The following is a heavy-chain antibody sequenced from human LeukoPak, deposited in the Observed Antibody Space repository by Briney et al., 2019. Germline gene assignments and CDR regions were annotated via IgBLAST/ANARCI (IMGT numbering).Heavy chain of an antibody. CDR1: GGSISSGDYL. V-gene: IGHV4-30-4*01. CDR3: ARGWNYFDD. D-gene: IGHD2-15*01. CDR2: ISYSGTT. Sequence: PSQTLSLTCTVSGGSISSGDYLWSWLRRPPGKGLEWIGYISYSGTTYSNPSLKSRPTISEDTSKNQFSLKLSSVTAADTAVYYCARGWNYFDDWGQGTLVTVTS. J-gene: IGHJ4*02.